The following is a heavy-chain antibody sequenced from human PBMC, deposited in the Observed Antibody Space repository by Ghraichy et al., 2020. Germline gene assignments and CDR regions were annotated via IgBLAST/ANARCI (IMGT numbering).Heavy chain of an antibody. Sequence: SETLSLTCTVSGGSISSYYWSWIRQPAGKGLEWIGRIYTSGSTNYNPSLKSRVTMSVDTSKNQFSLKLSSVTAADTAVYYCARESPPLGQWLVEGFVDYWGQGTLVTVSS. CDR1: GGSISSYY. D-gene: IGHD6-19*01. J-gene: IGHJ4*02. V-gene: IGHV4-4*07. CDR2: IYTSGST. CDR3: ARESPPLGQWLVEGFVDY.